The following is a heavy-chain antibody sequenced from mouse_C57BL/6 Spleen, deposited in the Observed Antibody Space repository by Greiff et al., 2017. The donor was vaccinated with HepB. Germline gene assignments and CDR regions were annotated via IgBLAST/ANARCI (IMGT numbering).Heavy chain of an antibody. CDR1: GFNIKDDY. CDR2: IDPENGDT. D-gene: IGHD2-1*01. Sequence: VHVKQSGAELVRPGASVKLSCTASGFNIKDDYMHWVKQRPEQGLEWIGWIDPENGDTEYASKFQGKATITADTSSNTAYLQLSSLTSEDTAVYYCTTSYGNYGAWFAYWGQGTLVTVSA. V-gene: IGHV14-4*01. J-gene: IGHJ3*01. CDR3: TTSYGNYGAWFAY.